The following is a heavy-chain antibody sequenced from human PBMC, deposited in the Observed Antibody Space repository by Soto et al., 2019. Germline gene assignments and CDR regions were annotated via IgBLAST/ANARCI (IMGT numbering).Heavy chain of an antibody. Sequence: EAHLVESGGGLVKPGGSLRLSCEASAFTFGSHTMNWVRQAPGKGLEWVSSIDSGGSRTFYADTVKGRFTISRDNXXXXXXXXXXXXXXXXXXXXXXXXXXXXXXXREYDYWGQGTLVTVSS. CDR1: AFTFGSHT. V-gene: IGHV3-21*01. J-gene: IGHJ4*02. CDR3: XXXXXXXXXREYDY. CDR2: IDSGGSRT.